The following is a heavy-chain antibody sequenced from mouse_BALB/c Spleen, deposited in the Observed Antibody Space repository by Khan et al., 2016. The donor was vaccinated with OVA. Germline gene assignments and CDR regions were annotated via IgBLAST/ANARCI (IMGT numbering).Heavy chain of an antibody. D-gene: IGHD1-2*01. CDR2: IWGDGKT. CDR3: AKWGYGYHFDY. J-gene: IGHJ2*01. Sequence: QVQLKQSGPGLVAPSQSLSITCTVSGFSLTSYGVSWVRQPPGKGLEWLGIIWGDGKTNYHSALISRLSISKDNSKSQVCLKLNSLQTNATATYYCAKWGYGYHFDYWSQGTTLTVSS. CDR1: GFSLTSYG. V-gene: IGHV2-3*01.